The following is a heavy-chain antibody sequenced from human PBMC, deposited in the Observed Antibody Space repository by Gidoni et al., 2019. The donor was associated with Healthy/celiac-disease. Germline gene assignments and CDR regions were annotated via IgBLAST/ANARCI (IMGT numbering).Heavy chain of an antibody. Sequence: QVQLQESGPGLVKPSQTLSLTCTVSGGSISGANYYWNWIRPPPGKGLEWIGYIYSSGSTYYNPSLKSRVTISVDTSKNHFSLKLSSVTAADTAVYYCARDLSSTWSSLIDSWGQGTLVTVSS. D-gene: IGHD6-13*01. V-gene: IGHV4-30-4*01. CDR2: IYSSGST. J-gene: IGHJ4*02. CDR3: ARDLSSTWSSLIDS. CDR1: GGSISGANYY.